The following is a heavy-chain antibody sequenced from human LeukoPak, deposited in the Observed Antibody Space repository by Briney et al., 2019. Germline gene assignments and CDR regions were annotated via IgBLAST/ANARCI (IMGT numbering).Heavy chain of an antibody. CDR2: IKQDGSEK. V-gene: IGHV3-7*01. Sequence: GGSLRLSCAASGFTFSSYWMSWVRQAPGKGLEWVANIKQDGSEKYYVDSVKGRFTISRDNAKNSLYLQMNGLRAEDTAVYYCARYYYDSSGYSFFDYWGQGTLVTVSS. J-gene: IGHJ4*02. CDR1: GFTFSSYW. CDR3: ARYYYDSSGYSFFDY. D-gene: IGHD3-22*01.